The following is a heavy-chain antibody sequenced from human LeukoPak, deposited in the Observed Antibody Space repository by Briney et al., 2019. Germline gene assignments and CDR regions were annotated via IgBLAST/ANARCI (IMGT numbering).Heavy chain of an antibody. CDR1: GFTFSSYA. CDR2: VWANGNTK. J-gene: IGHJ4*02. D-gene: IGHD2-2*01. V-gene: IGHV3-33*08. Sequence: PGGSLRLSCAASGFTFSSYAMSWVRQAPGKGLQWLAVVWANGNTKYYADSVKGRFTISRDNSKNTLHLQIDSLRAEDTATYYCTRDNANRAYDYWGQGTLVTVSS. CDR3: TRDNANRAYDY.